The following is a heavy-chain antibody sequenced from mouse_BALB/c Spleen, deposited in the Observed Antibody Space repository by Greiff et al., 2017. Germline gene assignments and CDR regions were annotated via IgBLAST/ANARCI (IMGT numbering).Heavy chain of an antibody. CDR2: IYPGDGDT. D-gene: IGHD1-1*01. V-gene: IGHV1-80*01. J-gene: IGHJ2*01. CDR3: ARSRDYYGLDY. CDR1: GYAFSSYW. Sequence: VHLVESGAELVRPGSSVKISCKASGYAFSSYWMNWVKQRPGQGLEWIGQIYPGDGDTNYNGKFKGKATLTADKSSSTAYMQLSSLTSEDSAVYFCARSRDYYGLDYWGQGTTLTVSS.